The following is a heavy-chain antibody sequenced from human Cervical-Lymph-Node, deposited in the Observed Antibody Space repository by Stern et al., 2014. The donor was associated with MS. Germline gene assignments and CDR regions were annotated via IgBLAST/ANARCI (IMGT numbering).Heavy chain of an antibody. CDR2: IYPRDSDI. CDR1: GYTFTDYW. Sequence: EVHLVESGAEVRKPGESLKISCKASGYTFTDYWIGWVRQMPGKGLEWMGIIYPRDSDITYSPSFQGKVTISADRSISTAYLQWSSLRASDTAIYYCARRMPPDYWGQGTLVTVSS. CDR3: ARRMPPDY. D-gene: IGHD2-2*01. V-gene: IGHV5-51*03. J-gene: IGHJ4*02.